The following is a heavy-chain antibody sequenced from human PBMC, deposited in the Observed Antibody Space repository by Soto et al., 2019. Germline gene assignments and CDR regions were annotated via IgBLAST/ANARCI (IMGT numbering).Heavy chain of an antibody. Sequence: TSETLSLTCTVSGGSISSSSYYWGWIRQPPGKGLEWIGSIYYSGSTYYNPSLKSRVTISVDTSKNQFSLKLSSVTAADTAVYYCARPKAYYYDSSGYFDYWGQGTLVTVSS. CDR2: IYYSGST. CDR1: GGSISSSSYY. V-gene: IGHV4-39*01. D-gene: IGHD3-22*01. CDR3: ARPKAYYYDSSGYFDY. J-gene: IGHJ4*02.